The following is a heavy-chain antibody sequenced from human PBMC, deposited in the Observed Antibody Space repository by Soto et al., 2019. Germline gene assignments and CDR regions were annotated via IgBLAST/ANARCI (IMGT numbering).Heavy chain of an antibody. Sequence: GGSLRLSCAASGFTFSSYAMSWVRQAPGKGLEWVSAISGSGGSTYYADSVKGRFTISRDNSKNTLYLQMNSLRAEDTAVYYCAKDCAQRGVIMVHLIYFDYWGQGTLLNVSS. CDR3: AKDCAQRGVIMVHLIYFDY. CDR2: ISGSGGST. D-gene: IGHD2-8*01. CDR1: GFTFSSYA. V-gene: IGHV3-23*01. J-gene: IGHJ4*02.